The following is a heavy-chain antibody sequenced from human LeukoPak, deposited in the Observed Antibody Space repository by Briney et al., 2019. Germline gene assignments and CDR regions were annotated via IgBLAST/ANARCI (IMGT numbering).Heavy chain of an antibody. CDR3: AVRYTSGGYYFDY. CDR2: IYYSGST. D-gene: IGHD3-16*02. CDR1: GGSISSSSYY. V-gene: IGHV4-39*01. J-gene: IGHJ4*02. Sequence: PSETLSLTCTVSGGSISSSSYYWGWIRQPPGKGLEWIGSIYYSGSTYYNPSLKSRVTISVDTSKNQFSLKLSSATAADTAVYYCAVRYTSGGYYFDYWGQGTLVTVSS.